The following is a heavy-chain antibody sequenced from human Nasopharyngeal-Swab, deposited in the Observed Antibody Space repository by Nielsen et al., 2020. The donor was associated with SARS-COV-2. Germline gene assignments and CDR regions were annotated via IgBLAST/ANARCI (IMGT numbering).Heavy chain of an antibody. V-gene: IGHV3-53*01. J-gene: IGHJ4*02. CDR2: IYSGGST. CDR1: GFTVSSNY. D-gene: IGHD6-19*01. Sequence: GGSLRLSCAASGFTVSSNYMSWVRQAPGKGLEWVSVIYSGGSTYYADSVKGRFTISRDNSKNTLYLQMNSLRAEDTAVYYCARGQDEPGGYSSGWPDYWGQGTLVTVSS. CDR3: ARGQDEPGGYSSGWPDY.